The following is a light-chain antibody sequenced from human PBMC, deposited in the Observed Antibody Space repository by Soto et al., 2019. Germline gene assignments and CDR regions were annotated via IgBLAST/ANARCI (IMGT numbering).Light chain of an antibody. J-gene: IGLJ3*02. CDR1: SSNIGSNY. CDR2: RNN. Sequence: QSVLTQPPSASGTPGQRVTISCSGSSSNIGSNYVYWYQQLPGTAPKLLIYRNNQRPSGVPDRFSGSKSDTSASLAISGLRSEDEADYYCAAWDDSLSGGVFGGGTQLTVL. V-gene: IGLV1-47*01. CDR3: AAWDDSLSGGV.